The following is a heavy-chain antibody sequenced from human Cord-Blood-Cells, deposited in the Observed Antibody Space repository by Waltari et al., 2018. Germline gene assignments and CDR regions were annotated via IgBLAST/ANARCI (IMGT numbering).Heavy chain of an antibody. J-gene: IGHJ4*02. CDR2: IIPILGIA. CDR1: GGTFSSYA. V-gene: IGHV1-69*09. Sequence: QVQLVQSGAEVKKPGSSVKVSCKASGGTFSSYAISWVRQAPGQGLEWMGRIIPILGIANDAQKFEGRVTITADKSTSTAYMELSSLRSEDTAVYYCARDHSPLTGEYFWGQGTLVTVSS. CDR3: ARDHSPLTGEYF. D-gene: IGHD7-27*01.